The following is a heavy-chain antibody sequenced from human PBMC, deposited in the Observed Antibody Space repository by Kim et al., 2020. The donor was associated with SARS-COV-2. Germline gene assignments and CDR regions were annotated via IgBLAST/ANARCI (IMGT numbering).Heavy chain of an antibody. CDR2: ISSSSSYI. CDR1: GFTFSSYS. Sequence: GGSLRLSCAASGFTFSSYSMNWVRQAPGKGLEWVSSISSSSSYIYYADSVKGRFTISRDNAKNSLYLQMNSLRAEDTAVYYCARVPDIAAAGPYYYYYYGMDVWGQGTTVTVSS. V-gene: IGHV3-21*01. J-gene: IGHJ6*02. D-gene: IGHD6-13*01. CDR3: ARVPDIAAAGPYYYYYYGMDV.